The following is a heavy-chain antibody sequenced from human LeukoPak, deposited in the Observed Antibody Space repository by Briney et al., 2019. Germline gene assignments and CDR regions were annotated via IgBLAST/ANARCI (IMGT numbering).Heavy chain of an antibody. D-gene: IGHD2-2*01. V-gene: IGHV1-69*01. CDR1: GGTFSSYA. CDR3: ASSKYQLLIDYYFDY. CDR2: IIPIFGTA. J-gene: IGHJ4*02. Sequence: SVKVSCKASGGTFSSYAISWVRQAPGQGLEWMGGIIPIFGTANYAQKFQGRVTITADESTSTAYMELSSLRSEDTAVYYCASSKYQLLIDYYFDYWGQGTLVTVSS.